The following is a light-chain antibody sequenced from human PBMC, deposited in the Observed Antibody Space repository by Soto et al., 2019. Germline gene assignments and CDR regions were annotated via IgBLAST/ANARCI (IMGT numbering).Light chain of an antibody. CDR1: SSNIGAGYG. V-gene: IGLV1-40*01. J-gene: IGLJ1*01. CDR2: GNT. Sequence: PSVSGAPGQRVTISCTGSSSNIGAGYGVHWYQQLPGTAPKLLIHGNTNRPSGVPDRFSGSKSGTSASLAITGLQAEDEADYYCQSYDSSLTGWVFGTGTKVT. CDR3: QSYDSSLTGWV.